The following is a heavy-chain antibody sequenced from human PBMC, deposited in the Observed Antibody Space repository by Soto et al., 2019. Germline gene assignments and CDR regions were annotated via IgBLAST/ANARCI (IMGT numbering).Heavy chain of an antibody. D-gene: IGHD6-19*01. CDR3: AREKQWLVRAFDI. V-gene: IGHV3-11*01. CDR2: ISSSGSTI. Sequence: GGSLRLSCAASGFTFSDYYMSWIRQAPGKGLEWVSYISSSGSTIYYADSVKGRFTISRDNAKNSLYLQMNSLRAEDTAAYYCAREKQWLVRAFDIWGQGTMVTVSS. J-gene: IGHJ3*02. CDR1: GFTFSDYY.